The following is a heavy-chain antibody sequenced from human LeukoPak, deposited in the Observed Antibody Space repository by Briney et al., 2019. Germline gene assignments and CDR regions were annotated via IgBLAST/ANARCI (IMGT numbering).Heavy chain of an antibody. D-gene: IGHD1-7*01. V-gene: IGHV4-39*07. CDR3: ARGLRLPGTTRVPSRASRWWYY. CDR1: GGSISSSSYY. J-gene: IGHJ4*02. Sequence: SETLSLTCTVSGGSISSSSYYWGWIRQPPGKGLEWIGSIYYSGSTNYNPSLKSRVTMSLDTSKNQISLNVTSVTAADTAVYFCARGLRLPGTTRVPSRASRWWYYWGQGTLVTVSS. CDR2: IYYSGST.